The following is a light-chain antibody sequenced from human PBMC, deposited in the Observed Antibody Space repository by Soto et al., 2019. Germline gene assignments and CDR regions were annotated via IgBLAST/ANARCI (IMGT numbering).Light chain of an antibody. CDR1: SSDVGNYNY. J-gene: IGLJ3*02. CDR2: EVS. CDR3: ASYTSTITLV. Sequence: QSVLTQPASVSGSPGQSISISCTGTSSDVGNYNYVSWYQQRPGKAPKLMIYEVSNRPSGVSNRFSGSKSGNTASLTISGLLAEDEADYYCASYTSTITLVFGGGTKLTVL. V-gene: IGLV2-14*01.